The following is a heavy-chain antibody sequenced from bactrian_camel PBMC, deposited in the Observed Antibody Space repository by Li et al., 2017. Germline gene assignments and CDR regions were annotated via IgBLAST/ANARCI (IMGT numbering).Heavy chain of an antibody. J-gene: IGHJ6*01. Sequence: QLVESGGGSVQAGGSLRLSCESSGYGYSSYYMAWFRQADGKEREGVASIYAVDGSTYYADSVKGRFTISKDNAKNTLYLQMNNLKPEDSGMYYCAVVKNPTKVRAAGIGSADFGYWGQGTQVTVS. D-gene: IGHD2*01. CDR3: AVVKNPTKVRAAGIGSADFGY. CDR1: GYGYSSYY. V-gene: IGHV3S28*01. CDR2: IYAVDGST.